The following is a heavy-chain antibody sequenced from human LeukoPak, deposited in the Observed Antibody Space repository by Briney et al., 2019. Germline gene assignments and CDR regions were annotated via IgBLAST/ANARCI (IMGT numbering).Heavy chain of an antibody. CDR1: GFTVSSNY. CDR2: IYSGGST. CDR3: AREYGRSGYYTGGY. V-gene: IGHV3-66*02. J-gene: IGHJ4*02. D-gene: IGHD3-3*01. Sequence: AGGSLRLSCAASGFTVSSNYMSWVRQAPGKGLEWVSVIYSGGSTYYADSVKGRFTISRDNSKNTLYLQVNSLRAEDTAVYYCAREYGRSGYYTGGYWGQGTLVTVSS.